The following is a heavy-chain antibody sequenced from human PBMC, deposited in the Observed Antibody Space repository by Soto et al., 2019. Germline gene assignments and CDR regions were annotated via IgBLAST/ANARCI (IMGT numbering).Heavy chain of an antibody. CDR3: AKGFLPHYRDSSGYYLYDY. CDR2: IRHEGRSK. Sequence: PGGSRGLSGDVSVFLLNNYAMHWVRQPPAKGLEGVATIRHEGRSKYYAESVKARFAISRDNFKSTRNLQMNTRRVDDSAIYYCAKGFLPHYRDSSGYYLYDYWGQGARVTVSA. V-gene: IGHV3-30*09. CDR1: VFLLNNYA. J-gene: IGHJ4*02. D-gene: IGHD3-22*01.